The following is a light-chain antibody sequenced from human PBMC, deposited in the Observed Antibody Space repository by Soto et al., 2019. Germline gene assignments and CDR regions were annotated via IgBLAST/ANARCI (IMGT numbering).Light chain of an antibody. J-gene: IGLJ3*02. V-gene: IGLV1-40*01. Sequence: QPVLTQPPSVSGAPGQRVTISCTGNSSNIGAGYDVHWYQQLPGKAPKLLIFGNINRPSEVPDRFSGSKSGTSASLAITGLQAEDEADYYCQSYDNSLSGPGVFGGGTKLTVL. CDR2: GNI. CDR1: SSNIGAGYD. CDR3: QSYDNSLSGPGV.